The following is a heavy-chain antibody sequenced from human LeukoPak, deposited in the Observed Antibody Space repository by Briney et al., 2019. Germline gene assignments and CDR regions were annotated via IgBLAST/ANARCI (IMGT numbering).Heavy chain of an antibody. CDR2: IYTSGST. V-gene: IGHV4-61*02. D-gene: IGHD5-24*01. J-gene: IGHJ4*02. Sequence: SQTLSLTCTVSGGSISSGSYYWSWIRQPAGKGLEWIGRIYTSGSTNYNPSLKSRVTISVDTSKNQFSLKLSSVTAADTAFYYCARHLPSPELQFYFDYWDQGTLVTVSS. CDR1: GGSISSGSYY. CDR3: ARHLPSPELQFYFDY.